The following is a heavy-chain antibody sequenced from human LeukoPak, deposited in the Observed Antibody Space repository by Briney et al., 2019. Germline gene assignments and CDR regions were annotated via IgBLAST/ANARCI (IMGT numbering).Heavy chain of an antibody. CDR1: GFTFSSYE. J-gene: IGHJ4*02. CDR2: ISSSGSTM. V-gene: IGHV3-48*03. Sequence: GRSLRLSCAASGFTFSSYEMNWVRQAPGKGLEWVSYISSSGSTMYYADSVKGRFTISRDNAKNSLYLQMNSLRADDTALYYCARTFDNWGQGTLVTVSS. CDR3: ARTFDN.